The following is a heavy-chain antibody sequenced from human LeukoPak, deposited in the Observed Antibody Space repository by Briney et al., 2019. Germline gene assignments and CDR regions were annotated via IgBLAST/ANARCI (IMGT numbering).Heavy chain of an antibody. CDR2: IYYSGST. J-gene: IGHJ4*02. Sequence: PSETLSLTCTVSGGSISSYYWSWVRQPPGKGLEWIGHIYYSGSTNYNPSLKSRVTISIDTSKSQFSLRLSSVTAADTSVYYCARQAVITRVDYWGQGTLVTVSS. CDR3: ARQAVITRVDY. CDR1: GGSISSYY. D-gene: IGHD4-23*01. V-gene: IGHV4-59*01.